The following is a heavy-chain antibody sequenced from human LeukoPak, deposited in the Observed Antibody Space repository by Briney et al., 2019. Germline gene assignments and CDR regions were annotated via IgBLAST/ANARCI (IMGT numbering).Heavy chain of an antibody. D-gene: IGHD2-15*01. CDR3: ARGVAATSGYYYYMDV. V-gene: IGHV4-30-4*07. CDR1: GGSISSGGYS. CDR2: IYYSGST. J-gene: IGHJ6*03. Sequence: SQTLSLTCAVSGGSISSGGYSWSWIRQPPGKGLEWIGYIYYSGSTYYNPSLKSRVTISVDTSKNQFSLKLSSVTAADTAVYYCARGVAATSGYYYYMDVWGKGTTVTISS.